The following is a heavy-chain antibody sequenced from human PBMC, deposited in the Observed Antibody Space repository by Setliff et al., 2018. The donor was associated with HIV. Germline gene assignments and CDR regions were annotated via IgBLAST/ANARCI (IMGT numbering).Heavy chain of an antibody. CDR2: ISFRGST. Sequence: SETLSLTCAVSGDSVSGPNYNWGWIRQPPGKGLEWIGTISFRGSTSYNPSLKSRVTISLDTSKSQFSPNLNSETAADAAVYYCTGPAMAAAGPLEYYYYYGMDVWGQGTTVTVSS. CDR3: TGPAMAAAGPLEYYYYYGMDV. J-gene: IGHJ6*02. D-gene: IGHD6-13*01. CDR1: GDSVSGPNYN. V-gene: IGHV4-39*01.